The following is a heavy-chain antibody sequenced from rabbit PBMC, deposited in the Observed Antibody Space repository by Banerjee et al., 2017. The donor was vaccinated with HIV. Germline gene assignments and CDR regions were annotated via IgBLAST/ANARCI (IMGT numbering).Heavy chain of an antibody. CDR2: IYAGSAGST. CDR1: GFDFSGSYR. J-gene: IGHJ4*01. CDR3: ARDLGGSSDL. Sequence: QEQLVESGGGLVKPGGSLTLTCTASGFDFSGSYRICWVRQAPGKGLEWIACIYAGSAGSTCYATWAKGRFTISKTSSTTVTLQMTSLTAADTTTYFCARDLGGSSDLWGPGTLVTVS. V-gene: IGHV1S45*01. D-gene: IGHD8-1*01.